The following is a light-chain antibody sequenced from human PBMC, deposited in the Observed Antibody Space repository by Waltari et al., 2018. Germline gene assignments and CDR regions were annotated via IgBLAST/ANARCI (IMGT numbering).Light chain of an antibody. J-gene: IGKJ3*01. V-gene: IGKV1-33*01. CDR3: QHYDNLPRFT. CDR2: DAS. Sequence: DIQMTQSPSSLSASVGDRVTITCQASQDISNYLNWYQQRPGKAPKLLIYDASNLETGVPSRFSGSRSGTDFTFTISSLQPEDIATYYCQHYDNLPRFTFGPGTKVDLK. CDR1: QDISNY.